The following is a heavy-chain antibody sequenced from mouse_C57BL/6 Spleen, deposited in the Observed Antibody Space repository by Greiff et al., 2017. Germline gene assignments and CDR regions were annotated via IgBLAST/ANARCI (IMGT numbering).Heavy chain of an antibody. Sequence: EVQLQESGPELVKPGASVKIPCKASGYTFTDYNMDWVKRSHGKSLEWIGDINPNNGGTIYNQKFKGKATLTVDKSSITAYMELRSLTSEDTAVYYCARITTVVAGFDYWGQGTTLTVSS. CDR1: GYTFTDYN. CDR2: INPNNGGT. J-gene: IGHJ2*01. CDR3: ARITTVVAGFDY. V-gene: IGHV1-18*01. D-gene: IGHD1-1*01.